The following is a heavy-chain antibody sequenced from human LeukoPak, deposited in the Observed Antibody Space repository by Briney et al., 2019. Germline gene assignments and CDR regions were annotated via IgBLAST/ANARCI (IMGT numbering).Heavy chain of an antibody. V-gene: IGHV4-59*11. CDR1: GGFISGHY. CDR3: ARGGVLKSVDY. J-gene: IGHJ4*02. D-gene: IGHD3-16*01. Sequence: PSETLSLTCTVSGGFISGHYWTWIRQPPGKGLEWIGYIYNIGSTKYSPSLKSRVTISVDTSKNQFSLKLSSVTAADTAVYYCARGGVLKSVDYWGQGTLVAVSS. CDR2: IYNIGST.